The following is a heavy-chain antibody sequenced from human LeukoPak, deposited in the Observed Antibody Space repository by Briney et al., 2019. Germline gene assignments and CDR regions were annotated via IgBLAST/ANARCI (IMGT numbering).Heavy chain of an antibody. D-gene: IGHD3-22*01. CDR1: GGSFSGYY. J-gene: IGHJ4*02. CDR3: ARENYYDSSGFDY. CDR2: INHSGST. V-gene: IGHV4-34*01. Sequence: PSETLSLTCAVYGGSFSGYYWSWIRQPPGKGLERIGEINHSGSTNYNPSLKSRVTISVDTSKNQFSLKLSSVTAADTAVCYCARENYYDSSGFDYWGQGTLVTVSS.